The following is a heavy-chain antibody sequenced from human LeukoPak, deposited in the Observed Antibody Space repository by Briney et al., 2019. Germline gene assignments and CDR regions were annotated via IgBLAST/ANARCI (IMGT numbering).Heavy chain of an antibody. J-gene: IGHJ4*02. Sequence: SETLSLTCAVYGGSFSGYYWSWIRQPPGKGLEWIGEINHSGSTNYNPSLKSRVTISVDTSKNQFSLKLSSVTAADTAVYYCARGGVVVVPAAIPVSPANGYWGQGTLVTVSS. D-gene: IGHD2-2*02. CDR2: INHSGST. CDR1: GGSFSGYY. CDR3: ARGGVVVVPAAIPVSPANGY. V-gene: IGHV4-34*01.